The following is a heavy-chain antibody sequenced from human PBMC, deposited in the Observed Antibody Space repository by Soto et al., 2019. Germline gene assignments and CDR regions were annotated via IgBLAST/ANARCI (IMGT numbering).Heavy chain of an antibody. V-gene: IGHV3-33*01. J-gene: IGHJ4*02. CDR1: GFTFSSYG. D-gene: IGHD2-2*01. CDR2: IWYDGSNK. Sequence: QVQLVESGGGVVQPGRSLRLSCAASGFTFSSYGMHWVRQAPGKGLEWVAVIWYDGSNKYYADSVKGRFTISRDNSKNTLYLQMNSLRAEDTAVYYCAREGSQLPSDYWGQGTLVTVSS. CDR3: AREGSQLPSDY.